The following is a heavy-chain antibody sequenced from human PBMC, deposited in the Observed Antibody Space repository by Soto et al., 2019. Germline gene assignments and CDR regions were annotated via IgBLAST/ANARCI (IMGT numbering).Heavy chain of an antibody. D-gene: IGHD2-2*01. CDR3: ARDSLGYCSSTSCAEKVWFDP. V-gene: IGHV1-18*04. CDR1: GYTFTSYG. Sequence: ASVKVSCKASGYTFTSYGISWVRQAPGQGLEWMGWISAYNGNTNYAQKLQGRVTMTTDTSTSTAYMELRSLRSDDTAVYYCARDSLGYCSSTSCAEKVWFDPWGQGTLVTVSS. CDR2: ISAYNGNT. J-gene: IGHJ5*02.